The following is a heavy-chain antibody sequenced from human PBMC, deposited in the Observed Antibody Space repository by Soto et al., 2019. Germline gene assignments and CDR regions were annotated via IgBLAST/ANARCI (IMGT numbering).Heavy chain of an antibody. CDR3: ARLPGPLVAVLYIYPLDGREAMSDVDV. CDR2: VSLAGSIK. J-gene: IGHJ6*02. CDR1: GFTFNYYP. D-gene: IGHD6-19*01. V-gene: IGHV3-30-3*01. Sequence: QMQLVESGGGVVQPGGSLRLSCAASGFTFNYYPMHWVRQAPGKGLEWVAVVSLAGSIKYYADSVKGRFTIPKDNSKNTLYLQMNSLRREDTAVYYCARLPGPLVAVLYIYPLDGREAMSDVDVWGQGTTVTVSS.